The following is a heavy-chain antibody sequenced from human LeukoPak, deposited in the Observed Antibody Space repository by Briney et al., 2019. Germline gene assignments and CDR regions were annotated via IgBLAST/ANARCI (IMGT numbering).Heavy chain of an antibody. CDR1: GGSFSSYY. Sequence: SETLSLTCTVSGGSFSSYYWSWIRQPPGKGLEWIGYIYYSGSTDYNPSLKSRVTISVETSKNQFSLNLSSVTAADTAVYYCAGSMIPTHYYYYYMDVWGKGTTVTISS. J-gene: IGHJ6*03. V-gene: IGHV4-59*01. CDR2: IYYSGST. D-gene: IGHD3-22*01. CDR3: AGSMIPTHYYYYYMDV.